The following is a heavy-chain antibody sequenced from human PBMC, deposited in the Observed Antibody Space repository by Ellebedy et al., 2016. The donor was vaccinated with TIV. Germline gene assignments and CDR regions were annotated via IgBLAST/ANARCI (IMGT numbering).Heavy chain of an antibody. D-gene: IGHD2-2*01. Sequence: PGGSLRLSCAASGFTFSRCWMSWVRQAPGKGLAWVANINEDGSEKNYVDSVKGRFTLSRDNAKNSLYLQMNSLRAEDTAVYYCAPEPEEIEVEAAAWGQGTLVTVSS. V-gene: IGHV3-7*01. CDR1: GFTFSRCW. CDR2: INEDGSEK. CDR3: APEPEEIEVEAAA. J-gene: IGHJ4*02.